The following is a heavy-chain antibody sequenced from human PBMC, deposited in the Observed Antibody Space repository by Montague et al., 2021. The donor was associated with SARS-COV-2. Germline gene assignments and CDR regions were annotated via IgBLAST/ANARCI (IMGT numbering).Heavy chain of an antibody. CDR1: GDSVKTNLYY. V-gene: IGHV4-39*01. D-gene: IGHD2-15*01. CDR2: IYYTGTT. CDR3: ANADRCSSGSCYSPFDS. J-gene: IGHJ4*02. Sequence: SETLSLTCTVSGDSVKTNLYYWGWIRQPPGKGLEWIGNIYYTGTTHYNPSLKSPVTMSVDTSKNQFSLKLTSVTAADTAVYYCANADRCSSGSCYSPFDSWGQGSLVTVSS.